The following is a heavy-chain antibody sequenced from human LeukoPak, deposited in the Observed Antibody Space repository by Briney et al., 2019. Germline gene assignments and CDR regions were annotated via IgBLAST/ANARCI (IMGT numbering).Heavy chain of an antibody. CDR1: GGSISSGGYY. V-gene: IGHV4-31*03. CDR3: ARDPSIAAASEGDY. CDR2: IYYSGST. D-gene: IGHD6-13*01. Sequence: SQTLSLTCTVSGGSISSGGYYWSWIRQHPGKGLEWIGYIYYSGSTYYNPSLKSRVTISVDTSKNQFSLKLSSVTAADTAVYYCARDPSIAAASEGDYWGQGTLVTVSS. J-gene: IGHJ4*02.